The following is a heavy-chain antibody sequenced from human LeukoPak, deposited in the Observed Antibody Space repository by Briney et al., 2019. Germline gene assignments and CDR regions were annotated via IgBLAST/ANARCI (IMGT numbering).Heavy chain of an antibody. Sequence: PGWSLRLSCVASRFTFSSYSMHWVRQAPGKGLEWVSSISSSSSYIYYADSVKGRFTIYRDNAKNSLYLQMNSLRAEDTAVYYCASLIVLTRIFDYWAQRTLVTVSS. J-gene: IGHJ4*02. CDR3: ASLIVLTRIFDY. CDR1: RFTFSSYS. V-gene: IGHV3-21*01. D-gene: IGHD2-8*01. CDR2: ISSSSSYI.